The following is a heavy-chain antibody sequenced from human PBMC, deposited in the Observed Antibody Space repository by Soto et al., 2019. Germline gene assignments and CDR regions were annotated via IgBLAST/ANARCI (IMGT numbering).Heavy chain of an antibody. CDR3: SSGGTRIDY. D-gene: IGHD3-16*01. CDR1: GGTFSSYT. CDR2: IIPNLGIA. J-gene: IGHJ4*02. V-gene: IGHV1-69*02. Sequence: SVKVSSKASGGTFSSYTISWVRQAPGKELEGMGRIIPNLGIANYAQKFQSRVTMTTDTSKSTAYMEVRSVIFDGTAVYYCSSGGTRIDYWGQGTLVTAPQ.